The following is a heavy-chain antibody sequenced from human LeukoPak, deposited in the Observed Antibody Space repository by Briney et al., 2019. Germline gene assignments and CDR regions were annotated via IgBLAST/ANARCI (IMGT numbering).Heavy chain of an antibody. CDR2: ITTRSGST. V-gene: IGHV3-23*01. CDR1: GFTFSSYA. CDR3: AKAMAGSTYYFDS. J-gene: IGHJ4*02. Sequence: GGSLRLSCAASGFTFSSYAMSWVRQAPGKGLEWVSTITTRSGSTYYADSVKGRFTISRDNSKNTLYLQMNSLRAEDTAVYYCAKAMAGSTYYFDSWGQGTLVTVSS. D-gene: IGHD6-19*01.